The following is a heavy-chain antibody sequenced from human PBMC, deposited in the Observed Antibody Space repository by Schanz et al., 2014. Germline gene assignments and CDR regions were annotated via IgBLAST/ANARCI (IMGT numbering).Heavy chain of an antibody. CDR1: GFTLSSYA. Sequence: QVQLVESGGGVVQPGRSLRLSCAAYGFTLSSYAMHWVRQAPGKGLEWVSSISHSGGSKYYADSVKGRFTISRDNSKNTLYLHMNTLRSEDTAVYYCAKDSTHIDIVLVPTAIDYWGQGTLVTVSS. V-gene: IGHV3-NL1*01. D-gene: IGHD2-2*01. J-gene: IGHJ4*02. CDR2: ISHSGGSK. CDR3: AKDSTHIDIVLVPTAIDY.